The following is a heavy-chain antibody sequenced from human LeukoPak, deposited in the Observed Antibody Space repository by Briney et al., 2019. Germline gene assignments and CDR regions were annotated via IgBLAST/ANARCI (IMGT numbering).Heavy chain of an antibody. CDR1: EFTFSSYS. J-gene: IGHJ6*02. Sequence: PGGSLRLSCAASEFTFSSYSMNWVRQAPGKGLEWVSSISSSSSYIYYADSVKGRFTISRDNAKNSLYLQMNSLRAEDTAVYYCARESAYCGGDCSMDVWGQGTTVTVSS. D-gene: IGHD2-21*02. CDR3: ARESAYCGGDCSMDV. CDR2: ISSSSSYI. V-gene: IGHV3-21*01.